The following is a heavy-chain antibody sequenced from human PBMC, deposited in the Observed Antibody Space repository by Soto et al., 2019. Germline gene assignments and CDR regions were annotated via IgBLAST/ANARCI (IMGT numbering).Heavy chain of an antibody. CDR2: ISVYNGNT. J-gene: IGHJ6*02. CDR3: ARDPGVHSSSGSGTHYYYGMDV. CDR1: GYTFTSYG. Sequence: QVQLVQSGAEVKKPGASVKVSCKASGYTFTSYGISWVRQAPGQGLEWMGWISVYNGNTNYAQKLQGRVTMTTDTSTSKAYMERRSLRSDDTAVYYCARDPGVHSSSGSGTHYYYGMDVWGQGTTVTVSS. D-gene: IGHD6-13*01. V-gene: IGHV1-18*01.